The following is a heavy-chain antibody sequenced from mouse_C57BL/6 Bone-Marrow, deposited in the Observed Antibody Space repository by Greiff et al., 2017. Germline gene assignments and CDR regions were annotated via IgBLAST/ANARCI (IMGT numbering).Heavy chain of an antibody. J-gene: IGHJ1*03. V-gene: IGHV1-22*01. CDR1: GYTFTDYN. CDR3: ARWRIYYDYDGDWYFDV. Sequence: VQLQQSGPELVKPGASVKMSCKASGYTFTDYNMHWVKQSHGKSLEWIGYINPNNGGTSYNQKFKGKATLTVNKSSSTAYMELRSLTSEDSAVYYCARWRIYYDYDGDWYFDVWSTGTTVTVSS. CDR2: INPNNGGT. D-gene: IGHD2-4*01.